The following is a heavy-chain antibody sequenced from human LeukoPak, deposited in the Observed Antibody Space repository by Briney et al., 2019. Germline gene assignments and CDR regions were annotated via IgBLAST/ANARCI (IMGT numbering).Heavy chain of an antibody. CDR2: ISAYNGNT. CDR1: GYTFTSYG. Sequence: ASVKVSCKASGYTFTSYGISWVRQAPGQGLEWMGWISAYNGNTNYAQKLQGRVTMTTDTSTSTAYMELRSLRSDDTAVYYCARSGLSIAAAGTVDYWGQGTLVTVSS. J-gene: IGHJ4*02. V-gene: IGHV1-18*01. D-gene: IGHD6-13*01. CDR3: ARSGLSIAAAGTVDY.